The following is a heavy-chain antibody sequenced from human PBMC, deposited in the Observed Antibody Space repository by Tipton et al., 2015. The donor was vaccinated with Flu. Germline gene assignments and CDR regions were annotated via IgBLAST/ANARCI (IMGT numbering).Heavy chain of an antibody. CDR1: GDSVASDYF. D-gene: IGHD3-10*02. Sequence: TLSLTCSVSGDSVASDYFWGWIRQPPGKGLEWIGNIHRTGNAYYNPSLKSRVSISVDKSKNHFSLRLTSVTAADTAVYFCARHTGDSVRGVIDYWGQGTLVTVSS. J-gene: IGHJ4*02. CDR3: ARHTGDSVRGVIDY. V-gene: IGHV4-38-2*01. CDR2: IHRTGNA.